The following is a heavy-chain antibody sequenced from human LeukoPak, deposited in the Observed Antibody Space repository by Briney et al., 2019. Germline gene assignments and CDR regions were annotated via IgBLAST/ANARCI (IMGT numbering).Heavy chain of an antibody. CDR3: ARAISGA. V-gene: IGHV3-9*01. J-gene: IGHJ5*02. CDR1: GFTFDDYA. D-gene: IGHD2-15*01. Sequence: GGSLRLSCAASGFTFDDYAMHWVRQAPGKGLEWVSGISWNSGSIGYADSVKGRFTISRDNAKNSLYLQMNSLRAEDTALYYCARAISGAWGQGTLVTVSS. CDR2: ISWNSGSI.